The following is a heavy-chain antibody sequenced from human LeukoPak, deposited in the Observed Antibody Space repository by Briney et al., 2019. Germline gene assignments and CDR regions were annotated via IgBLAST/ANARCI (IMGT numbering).Heavy chain of an antibody. Sequence: PSETLSLTCTVSGYSISSGYYWGWIRQPPGKGLEWIGSIYHSGSTYYNPSLKSRITISIDTSKNQFSLKLSSVTAADTAVYYCARGEYSSGWYFDYWGQGTLVTVSS. J-gene: IGHJ4*02. D-gene: IGHD6-19*01. CDR1: GYSISSGYY. V-gene: IGHV4-38-2*02. CDR2: IYHSGST. CDR3: ARGEYSSGWYFDY.